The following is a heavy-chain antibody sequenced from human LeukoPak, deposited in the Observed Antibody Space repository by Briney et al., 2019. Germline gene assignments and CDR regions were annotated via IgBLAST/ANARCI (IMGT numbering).Heavy chain of an antibody. CDR1: GGSINNHI. CDR2: ISYSGSA. V-gene: IGHV4-59*11. D-gene: IGHD6-6*01. Sequence: SETLSLTCSVSGGSINNHIWSWIRQPPGKGLEWIGYISYSGSANYNPSLKSRVTISVDTSKNQFSLKLSSVTAADTAVYYCARDSSRGGYYYYGMDVWGQGTTVTVSS. J-gene: IGHJ6*02. CDR3: ARDSSRGGYYYYGMDV.